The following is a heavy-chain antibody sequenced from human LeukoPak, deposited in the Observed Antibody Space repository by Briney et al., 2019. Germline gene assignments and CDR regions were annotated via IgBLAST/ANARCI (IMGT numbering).Heavy chain of an antibody. V-gene: IGHV1-18*01. CDR3: ARDRPLSTSSGYYFDY. CDR2: ISAYNGNT. D-gene: IGHD6-6*01. CDR1: GYTFTSYG. J-gene: IGHJ4*02. Sequence: ASVKVSCKASGYTFTSYGISWVRQAPGQGLEWMGWISAYNGNTNYAQNFQGRVTMTTDTSTSTAYMELRSLRSDDTAVYYCARDRPLSTSSGYYFDYWGQGTLVTVSS.